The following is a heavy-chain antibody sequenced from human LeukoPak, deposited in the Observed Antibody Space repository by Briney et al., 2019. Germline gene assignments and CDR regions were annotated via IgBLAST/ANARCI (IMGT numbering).Heavy chain of an antibody. CDR3: ARGPGGAFDI. Sequence: ASVTVTCKACGGTFSSYAISRVRQAPGQGLEWMGGIIPIFGTANYAQKFQGRVTITADESTSTAYMELSSLRSEDTAVYYCARGPGGAFDIWGQGTMVTVSS. D-gene: IGHD3-10*01. V-gene: IGHV1-69*13. CDR2: IIPIFGTA. J-gene: IGHJ3*02. CDR1: GGTFSSYA.